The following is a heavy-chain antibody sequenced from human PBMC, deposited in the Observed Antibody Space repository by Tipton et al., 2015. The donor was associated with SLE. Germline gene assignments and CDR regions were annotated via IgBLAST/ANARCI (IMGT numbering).Heavy chain of an antibody. Sequence: TLSLTCIVSGGSISSSSYYWGWIRQPPGKGLEWIGDVNHSGSTDYHPSLKSRVTMSVDTSKNQFSLKLTSVTAADTALYYCARCTIFGVVRGSFDSWGQGTLVTVS. CDR1: GGSISSSSYY. CDR3: ARCTIFGVVRGSFDS. V-gene: IGHV4-39*07. CDR2: VNHSGST. D-gene: IGHD3-3*01. J-gene: IGHJ4*02.